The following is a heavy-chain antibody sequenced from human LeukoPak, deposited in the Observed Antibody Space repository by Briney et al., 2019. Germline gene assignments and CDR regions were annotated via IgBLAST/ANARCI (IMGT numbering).Heavy chain of an antibody. CDR3: ARGLRWSEDNWFDP. Sequence: ASVTVSCKASRYTFTDYYLQWVRQAPGQGLEWMGRINPNNGGTNSAQKFQGRVTMTRDTSISTAYMELSRLRSDDTAVYYCARGLRWSEDNWFDPWGQGTLVTVSS. J-gene: IGHJ5*02. V-gene: IGHV1-2*06. CDR1: RYTFTDYY. D-gene: IGHD2-8*01. CDR2: INPNNGGT.